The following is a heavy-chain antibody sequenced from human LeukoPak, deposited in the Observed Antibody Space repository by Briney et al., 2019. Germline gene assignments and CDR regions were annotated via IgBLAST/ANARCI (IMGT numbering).Heavy chain of an antibody. CDR2: ISYDGSNK. CDR1: GFTFSSSA. V-gene: IGHV3-30-3*01. Sequence: GGSLRLSCAASGFTFSSSAMHWARQAPDKGLEWVAVISYDGSNKYYADSVKGRFTISRDNSKNTLYLQMNSLRADDTAVYYCARDRDSSGWYEGFDYWGQGTLVTVSS. D-gene: IGHD6-19*01. CDR3: ARDRDSSGWYEGFDY. J-gene: IGHJ4*02.